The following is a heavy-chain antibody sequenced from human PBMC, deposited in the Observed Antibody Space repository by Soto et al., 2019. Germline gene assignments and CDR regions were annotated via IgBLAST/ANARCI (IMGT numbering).Heavy chain of an antibody. CDR2: IYWDDDK. CDR1: GFSLSTSGVG. CDR3: AHMDSGYDLEY. V-gene: IGHV2-5*02. Sequence: SGPKLVNTTQILTLTCTFSGFSLSTSGVGVGWIRQPPGKALEWLALIYWDDDKRYSPSLKSRLTITKDTSKNQVVLTMTNMDPVDTATYYCAHMDSGYDLEYWGQGTLVTVSS. D-gene: IGHD5-12*01. J-gene: IGHJ4*02.